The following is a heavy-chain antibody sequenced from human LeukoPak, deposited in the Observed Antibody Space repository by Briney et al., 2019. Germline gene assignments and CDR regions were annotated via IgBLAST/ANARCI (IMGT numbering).Heavy chain of an antibody. V-gene: IGHV4-39*07. J-gene: IGHJ5*02. Sequence: SETLSLTCTVSGGSISSSSYYWGWIRQPPGKGLEWIGSIYYSGSTYYNPSLKSRVTISVDTSKNQFSLKLSSVTAADTAVYYCARGPYYYDSSGYYYGYWFDPWGQGTLVTVSS. CDR3: ARGPYYYDSSGYYYGYWFDP. D-gene: IGHD3-22*01. CDR2: IYYSGST. CDR1: GGSISSSSYY.